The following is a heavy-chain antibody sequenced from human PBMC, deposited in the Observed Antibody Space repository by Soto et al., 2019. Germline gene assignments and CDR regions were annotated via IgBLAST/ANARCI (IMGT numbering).Heavy chain of an antibody. V-gene: IGHV2-5*02. D-gene: IGHD3-3*01. J-gene: IGHJ4*02. CDR2: IYWDDDK. CDR3: AHRVLRTVFGLVTTTAIYFDF. CDR1: GFSLTTSGVG. Sequence: QITLNESGPTVVRPTETLTLTCRISGFSLTTSGVGVGWIRQSPGKAPEWLALIYWDDDKRYSASLKSRLTITNDTSKNQVVLTVSDLDPTDTATYYCAHRVLRTVFGLVTTTAIYFDFWGQGTPVAVSS.